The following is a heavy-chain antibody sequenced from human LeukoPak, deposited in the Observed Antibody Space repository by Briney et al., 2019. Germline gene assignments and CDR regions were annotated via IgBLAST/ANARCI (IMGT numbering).Heavy chain of an antibody. CDR3: ARDRGTGGAFDI. D-gene: IGHD3-10*01. Sequence: PGGSLRLSCAASGFTFSDYHMSWIRQAPGKGLEWVSYISRSGSSIYYADSVKGRFTVSRDNAKNSLYVQMNSLRAEDTAVYYCARDRGTGGAFDIWGQGTMVTVSS. J-gene: IGHJ3*02. CDR2: ISRSGSSI. CDR1: GFTFSDYH. V-gene: IGHV3-11*01.